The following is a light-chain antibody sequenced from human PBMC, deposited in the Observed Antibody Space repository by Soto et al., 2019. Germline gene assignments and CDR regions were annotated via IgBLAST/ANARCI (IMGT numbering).Light chain of an antibody. CDR3: SSSASSNTLV. J-gene: IGLJ3*02. Sequence: QSVLTQPASVSGSPGQSITISCTGTSSDIGAYNYVSWYQQHPGKAPKLMIFEVSNRPSGVSNRFSGSKSGNTASLTISGRQAEDEADYYCSSSASSNTLVFGGGTKLTVL. CDR2: EVS. CDR1: SSDIGAYNY. V-gene: IGLV2-14*01.